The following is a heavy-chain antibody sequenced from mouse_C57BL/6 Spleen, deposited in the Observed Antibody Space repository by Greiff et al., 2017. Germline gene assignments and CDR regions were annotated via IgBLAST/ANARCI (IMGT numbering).Heavy chain of an antibody. J-gene: IGHJ3*01. D-gene: IGHD1-1*01. V-gene: IGHV1-82*01. CDR3: ARDCGSPWFAY. CDR1: GYAFSSSW. Sequence: VQRVESGPELVKPGASVKISCKASGYAFSSSWMNWVKQRPGKGLEWIGRIYPGDGDTNYNGKFKGKATLTADKSSSTAYLQLSSLTSEDSAVYFCARDCGSPWFAYWGQGTLVTVSA. CDR2: IYPGDGDT.